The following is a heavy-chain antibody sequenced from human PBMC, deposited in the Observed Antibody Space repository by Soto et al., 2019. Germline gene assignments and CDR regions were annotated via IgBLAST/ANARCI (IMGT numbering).Heavy chain of an antibody. CDR2: IKSRNDGGTI. J-gene: IGHJ4*02. V-gene: IGHV3-15*01. Sequence: EVQLVESGGGLVEPGGSLTLSCAVSGLTFAKTWMSWVRQAPGKGLEWVARIKSRNDGGTIDYLAPVKGRFTISRDDSKDTVYLQLDSLNSEDTGVYYCTTDPRDWGQGTLVTVSS. CDR3: TTDPRD. CDR1: GLTFAKTW.